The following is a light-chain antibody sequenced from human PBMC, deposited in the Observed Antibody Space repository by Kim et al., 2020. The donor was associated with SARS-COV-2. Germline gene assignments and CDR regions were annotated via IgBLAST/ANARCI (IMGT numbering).Light chain of an antibody. J-gene: IGLJ1*01. CDR1: SSNIGNNY. V-gene: IGLV1-51*01. Sequence: QSVLTQPPSVSAAPGQKVTISCSGSSSNIGNNYVSWYQQLPGTAPKLLIYDNNKRPSGIPDRFSGSKSGTSATLDITGLQTGDEADYYCGTWDSSLTALYVFGTGTKVTVL. CDR3: GTWDSSLTALYV. CDR2: DNN.